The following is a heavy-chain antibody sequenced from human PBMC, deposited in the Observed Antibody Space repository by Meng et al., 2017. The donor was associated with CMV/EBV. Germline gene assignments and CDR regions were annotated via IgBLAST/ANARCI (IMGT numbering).Heavy chain of an antibody. J-gene: IGHJ4*02. CDR3: ARAWVGEEYYFDY. D-gene: IGHD3-10*01. CDR1: GYTLTSYG. CDR2: ISAYNGNT. V-gene: IGHV1-18*01. Sequence: VRWVPSGREVKKPGASVKVSCKASGYTLTSYGISWVRPAPGQGLEWMGWISAYNGNTNYAQKLQGRVTMTTDTSTSTAYMELRSLRSDDTAVYYCARAWVGEEYYFDYWGQGTLVTASS.